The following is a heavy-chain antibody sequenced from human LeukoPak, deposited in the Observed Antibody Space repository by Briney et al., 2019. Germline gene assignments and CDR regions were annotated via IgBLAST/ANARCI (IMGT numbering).Heavy chain of an antibody. CDR1: GASISSGSYY. CDR3: ARDTSGYSGYDLPRWFDR. D-gene: IGHD5-12*01. CDR2: IYTSGST. J-gene: IGHJ5*02. V-gene: IGHV4-61*02. Sequence: PSQTLSLTCTVSGASISSGSYYWSWIRQPAGKGLEWIGRIYTSGSTNYNPSLKSRVTISVDTSKNQFSLKLGSVTAADTAVYYCARDTSGYSGYDLPRWFDRWGQGALVTVSS.